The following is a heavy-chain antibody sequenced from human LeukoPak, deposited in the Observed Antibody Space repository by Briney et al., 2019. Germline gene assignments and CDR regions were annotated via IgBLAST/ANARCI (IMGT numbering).Heavy chain of an antibody. CDR2: IYYSGRT. V-gene: IGHV4-39*01. Sequence: PSETLSLTCSVSGDSLSRSDSYWDWIRQPPGKGLEWIGTIYYSGRTYYSPSLKSRVTMSVDTSNNQFSLNLRSVTAADTAVYYCARRRYYDGSGYLDWGQGTLLSVSS. J-gene: IGHJ1*01. CDR3: ARRRYYDGSGYLD. CDR1: GDSLSRSDSY. D-gene: IGHD3-22*01.